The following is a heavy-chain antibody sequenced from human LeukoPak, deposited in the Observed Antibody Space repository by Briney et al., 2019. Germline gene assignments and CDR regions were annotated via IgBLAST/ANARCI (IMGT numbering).Heavy chain of an antibody. V-gene: IGHV4-34*01. D-gene: IGHD3-9*01. CDR1: GGSFSGYY. CDR3: ARGGVWYYDILTGYYRWCYFDY. Sequence: SETLSLTCAVYGGSFSGYYWGWIRQPPGKGLEWIGEINHSGSTNYNPSLKSRVTISVDTSKNQFSLKLSSVTAADTAVYYCARGGVWYYDILTGYYRWCYFDYWGQGTLVTVSS. CDR2: INHSGST. J-gene: IGHJ4*02.